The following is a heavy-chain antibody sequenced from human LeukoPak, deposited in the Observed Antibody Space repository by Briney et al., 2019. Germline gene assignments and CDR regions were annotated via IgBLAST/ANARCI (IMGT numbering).Heavy chain of an antibody. CDR2: ISGSGGST. D-gene: IGHD3-10*01. CDR1: GFTFSSYE. Sequence: GSLRLSCAASGFTFSSYEMNWVRRAPGKGLEWVSAISGSGGSTCYADSVKGRFTISRDNSKNTLYLQMNSLRAEDTAVYYCARGARGSGTASDYWGQGTLVTVSS. CDR3: ARGARGSGTASDY. J-gene: IGHJ4*02. V-gene: IGHV3-23*01.